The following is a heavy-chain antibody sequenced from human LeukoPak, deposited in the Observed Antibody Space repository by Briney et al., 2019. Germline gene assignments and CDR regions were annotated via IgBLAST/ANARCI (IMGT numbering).Heavy chain of an antibody. D-gene: IGHD1-26*01. CDR2: INHSGST. CDR3: ARDSDDAFDI. V-gene: IGHV4-34*01. CDR1: GGSFSGYY. J-gene: IGHJ3*02. Sequence: SETLSLTCAVYGGSFSGYYWSWIRQPPGKGLEWIGEINHSGSTNYNPSLKSRVTISVDTSKNQFSLKLSSVTAADTAVYYCARDSDDAFDIWGQGTMVTVSS.